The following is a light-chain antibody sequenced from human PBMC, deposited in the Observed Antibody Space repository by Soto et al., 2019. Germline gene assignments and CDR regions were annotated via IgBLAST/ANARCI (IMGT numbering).Light chain of an antibody. Sequence: VMTQSPLSLPVTPGEPASISCRSSRSLLHINGQNYLDWYLQKPGQSPQLLIYLGSNRASGVTDRFSGSGSGTDFTLQISRVEAEDAGVYYSMQGLQTPLTFGGGTKLEIK. CDR3: MQGLQTPLT. CDR1: RSLLHINGQNY. CDR2: LGS. J-gene: IGKJ4*01. V-gene: IGKV2-28*01.